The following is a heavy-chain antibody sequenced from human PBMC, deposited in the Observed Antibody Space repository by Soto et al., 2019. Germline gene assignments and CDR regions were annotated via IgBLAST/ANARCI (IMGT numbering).Heavy chain of an antibody. CDR3: AKGSEGYGSGVRHSRYYFDY. J-gene: IGHJ4*02. CDR1: GFTFSNYA. V-gene: IGHV3-23*01. CDR2: IRADGSRT. Sequence: PGGSLRLSCAVSGFTFSNYAMAWVRQAPGKGLEWVSSIRADGSRTHYADSVKGRFTISRDNSKNTLYLQMNSLRAEDTAVYYCAKGSEGYGSGVRHSRYYFDYWGQGTLVTVSS. D-gene: IGHD3-10*01.